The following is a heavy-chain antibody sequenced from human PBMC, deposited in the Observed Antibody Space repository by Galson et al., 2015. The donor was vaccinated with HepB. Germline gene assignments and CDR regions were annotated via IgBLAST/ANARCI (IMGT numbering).Heavy chain of an antibody. D-gene: IGHD2-15*01. Sequence: SVKVSCKASGYTFTSYGMNWVRQAPGQGLEWMGWINTNTGNPTYAQGFTGRFVFSLDTSVSTAYLQISSLKAEDTAVYYCARSIVVVVAATHWFDPWGQGTLVTVSS. CDR1: GYTFTSYG. J-gene: IGHJ5*02. CDR3: ARSIVVVVAATHWFDP. CDR2: INTNTGNP. V-gene: IGHV7-4-1*02.